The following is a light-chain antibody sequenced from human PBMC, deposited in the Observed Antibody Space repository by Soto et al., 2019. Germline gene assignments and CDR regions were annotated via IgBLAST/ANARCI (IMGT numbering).Light chain of an antibody. CDR2: GAS. J-gene: IGKJ1*01. V-gene: IGKV3-20*01. CDR1: QSVSSSY. CDR3: QEYGSSRT. Sequence: EIVLTQSPGTLSLSPGERATLSCRASQSVSSSYLAWYQQKPGQAPRLLIYGASSRATGIPDRFSGSGSGTDFALSITRREPEVFAVYYCQEYGSSRTFGQGTKVEIK.